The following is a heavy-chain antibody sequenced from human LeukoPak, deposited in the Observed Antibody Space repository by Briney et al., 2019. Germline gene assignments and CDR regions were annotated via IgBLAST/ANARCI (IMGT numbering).Heavy chain of an antibody. Sequence: GGTLRLSRAASGVTSSNAWMSSVPEAPGTGVEAGGRIKSKTDGGTTDYAAPVKGRFTISRDDSKNTLYLQMNSLKTEDTAVYYCTTDVEMATIQGSFDYWGQGTLVTVSS. V-gene: IGHV3-15*01. CDR2: IKSKTDGGTT. CDR3: TTDVEMATIQGSFDY. D-gene: IGHD5-24*01. CDR1: GVTSSNAW. J-gene: IGHJ4*02.